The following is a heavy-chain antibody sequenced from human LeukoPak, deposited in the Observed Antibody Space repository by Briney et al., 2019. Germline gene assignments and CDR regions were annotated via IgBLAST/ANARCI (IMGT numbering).Heavy chain of an antibody. Sequence: GRSLRLSCAASGFAFSSCVMHWVRQAPGKGLEWVPLISHDGSNKYDADSVKGRFTISRDNSKNTLYLQMNSLRAEDTAVYYCARGGAVAGTTQFDYWGQGTLVTVSS. CDR2: ISHDGSNK. CDR3: ARGGAVAGTTQFDY. D-gene: IGHD6-19*01. CDR1: GFAFSSCV. V-gene: IGHV3-30-3*01. J-gene: IGHJ4*02.